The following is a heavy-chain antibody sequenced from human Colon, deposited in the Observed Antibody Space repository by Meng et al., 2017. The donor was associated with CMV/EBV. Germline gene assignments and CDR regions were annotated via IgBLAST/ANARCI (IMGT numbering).Heavy chain of an antibody. CDR2: ISSSSSYI. V-gene: IGHV3-21*01. CDR1: GFTFSSYS. D-gene: IGHD3-3*01. J-gene: IGHJ4*02. CDR3: AGRNYDFWSGYYRD. Sequence: GESLKISCAASGFTFSSYSMNWVRQAPGKGLEWVSSISSSSSYIYYADSVKGHFTISRDNAKNSLYLQMNSLRAEDTAVYYCAGRNYDFWSGYYRDWGQGTLVTVSS.